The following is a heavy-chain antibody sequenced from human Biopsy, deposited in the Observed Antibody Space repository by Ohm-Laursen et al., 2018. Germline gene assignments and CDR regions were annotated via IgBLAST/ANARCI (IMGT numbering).Heavy chain of an antibody. Sequence: SVKVSCKASGGTFSSYAISWVRQAPGQGLEWMGGIIPIFGTANYAQKFQGRVTITADESTSTAYMELSSLRPDDTAVYYCARDIMNPIGGLVARSDVFDVWGQGTMVTVSS. D-gene: IGHD3-16*02. V-gene: IGHV1-69*13. J-gene: IGHJ3*01. CDR2: IIPIFGTA. CDR3: ARDIMNPIGGLVARSDVFDV. CDR1: GGTFSSYA.